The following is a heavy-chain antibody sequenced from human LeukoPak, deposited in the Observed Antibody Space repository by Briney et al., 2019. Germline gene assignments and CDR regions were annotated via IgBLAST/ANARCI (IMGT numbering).Heavy chain of an antibody. CDR3: ARVMGSGDYYYYGMDV. CDR2: IYTSGST. D-gene: IGHD6-19*01. V-gene: IGHV4-4*07. J-gene: IGHJ6*02. Sequence: TSETLSLTCTVSGGSISSYYWSWIRQPAGKGLEWIGRIYTSGSTNYNPSLKSRVTMSVDTSKKQFSLKLSSVTAADTAVYYCARVMGSGDYYYYGMDVWGQGTTVTVSS. CDR1: GGSISSYY.